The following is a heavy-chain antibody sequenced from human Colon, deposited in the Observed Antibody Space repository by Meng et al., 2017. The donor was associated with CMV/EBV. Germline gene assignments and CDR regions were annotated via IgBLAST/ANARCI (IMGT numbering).Heavy chain of an antibody. CDR2: LNPNSGDT. Sequence: VQLVQSGAGVKKPGASVKVSCKTSGYTFTGYFMFWVRQAPGQGLEWMGSLNPNSGDTNSAQKFHGRLTMTRDTSIHTAYMELGSLRSDDTAVYYCATISGGDFDFWGQGTLVTVSS. CDR3: ATISGGDFDF. J-gene: IGHJ4*02. V-gene: IGHV1-2*02. CDR1: GYTFTGYF. D-gene: IGHD3-10*01.